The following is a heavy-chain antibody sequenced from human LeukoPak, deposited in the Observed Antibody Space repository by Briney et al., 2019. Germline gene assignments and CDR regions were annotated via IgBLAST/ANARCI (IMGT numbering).Heavy chain of an antibody. J-gene: IGHJ6*03. CDR1: GFTVSSNY. CDR2: IYSGGST. D-gene: IGHD2-2*01. CDR3: ARTRYYYMDV. V-gene: IGHV3-66*02. Sequence: PGGSLRLSCAASGFTVSSNYMSWVRQAPGKGLEWVSVIYSGGSTYYADSVKSRFTISRDNSKTTLYLQMNSPRAEDTAVYYCARTRYYYMDVWGKGTTVTVSS.